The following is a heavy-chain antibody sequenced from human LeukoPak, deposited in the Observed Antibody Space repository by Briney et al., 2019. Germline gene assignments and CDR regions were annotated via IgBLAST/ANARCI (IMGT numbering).Heavy chain of an antibody. CDR1: GFTLSSYA. J-gene: IGHJ4*02. CDR2: ISGSGHST. Sequence: GGSLRLSCAASGFTLSSYAMSWVRQGPGKGLEWVSAISGSGHSTDYADSVKGRFTISRDNSKNTLYLQMNSLRAEDTAVYYCAKESSLLVLSYGDYFDYWGQGTLVTVSS. V-gene: IGHV3-23*01. CDR3: AKESSLLVLSYGDYFDY. D-gene: IGHD4-17*01.